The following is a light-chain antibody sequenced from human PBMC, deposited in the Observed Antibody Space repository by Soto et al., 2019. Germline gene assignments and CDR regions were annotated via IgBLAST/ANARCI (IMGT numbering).Light chain of an antibody. J-gene: IGLJ2*01. CDR1: SSNIGAGYD. CDR2: GNS. V-gene: IGLV1-40*01. Sequence: QSVLTQPPSVSGAPGQRVTISCTGSSSNIGAGYDVHWYQQLPGTAPKLLIYGNSNRPSGVPDRFSGSKSGTSASLAITGLQVEDEADYYSQSYDSSLSGSEVFGGGTKLTVL. CDR3: QSYDSSLSGSEV.